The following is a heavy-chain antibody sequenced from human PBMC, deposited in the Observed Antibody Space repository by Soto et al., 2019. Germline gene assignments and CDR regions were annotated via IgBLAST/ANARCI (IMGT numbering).Heavy chain of an antibody. CDR2: LSGSGEST. J-gene: IGHJ4*02. CDR3: AKDQRSTSGDFDY. CDR1: GFTFSNYA. V-gene: IGHV3-23*01. Sequence: GGSLRLSCAASGFTFSNYAMSWVRQAPGKGLEWVSALSGSGESTYYADSVQGRFTISRDNSRETLYMQMNSLRAEDTAVYYCAKDQRSTSGDFDYWGQGTLVTVYS. D-gene: IGHD2-2*01.